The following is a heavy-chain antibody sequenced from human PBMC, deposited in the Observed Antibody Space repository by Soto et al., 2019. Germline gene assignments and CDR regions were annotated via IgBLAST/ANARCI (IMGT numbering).Heavy chain of an antibody. J-gene: IGHJ4*02. Sequence: EVQVVESGGGLTQPGGSLRLSCVVSGFNVNRNNMTWVRQATGKGLQWVSTIFNDGRTYYADSVKGRFTISRDNSENMVFLQMNSLGDEDTAFYYCAGSGGTSVWGQGTLVTVSS. CDR3: AGSGGTSV. CDR1: GFNVNRNN. CDR2: IFNDGRT. V-gene: IGHV3-53*01. D-gene: IGHD1-1*01.